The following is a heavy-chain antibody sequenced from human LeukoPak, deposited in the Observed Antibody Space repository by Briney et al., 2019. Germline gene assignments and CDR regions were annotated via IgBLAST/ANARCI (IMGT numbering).Heavy chain of an antibody. Sequence: RAGGSLRLSCAASGFSLSSYAMSWVRQAPGKGLEWASTVTASGGETHYADSVKGRFVISRDNSIKKIYLQMDSLRGDDTAIYYCAKGKVNHLGGLGYWGQGTLVPVSS. CDR2: VTASGGET. CDR1: GFSLSSYA. CDR3: AKGKVNHLGGLGY. V-gene: IGHV3-23*01. J-gene: IGHJ4*02.